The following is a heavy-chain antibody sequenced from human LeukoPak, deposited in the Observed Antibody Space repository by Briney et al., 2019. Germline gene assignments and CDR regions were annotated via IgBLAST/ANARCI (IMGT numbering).Heavy chain of an antibody. V-gene: IGHV1-2*02. CDR3: ARSDYCSSTSCYKH. CDR2: INPNSGGT. CDR1: GYTFTGYY. D-gene: IGHD2-2*02. Sequence: ASVKVSCKASGYTFTGYYVHWVRQAPGQGLEWMGWINPNSGGTNYAQKFQGRVTMTRDTSISTAYMELSRLRSDDTAVYYCARSDYCSSTSCYKHWGQGTLVTVSS. J-gene: IGHJ1*01.